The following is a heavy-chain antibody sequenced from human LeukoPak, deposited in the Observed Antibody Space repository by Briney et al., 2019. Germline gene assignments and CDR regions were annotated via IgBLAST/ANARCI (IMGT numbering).Heavy chain of an antibody. CDR2: IKQDESEK. D-gene: IGHD2-15*01. CDR1: RFTFSRYW. J-gene: IGHJ4*02. CDR3: YCAVEDY. V-gene: IGHV3-7*01. Sequence: GGPLRLSCETSRFTFSRYWMSWVRQAPGKGLEWVANIKQDESEKNYVGSVKGRFTISRDNAKNSLYLQMNSLRAEDTAVYYCYCAVEDYWGQGTLVTVSS.